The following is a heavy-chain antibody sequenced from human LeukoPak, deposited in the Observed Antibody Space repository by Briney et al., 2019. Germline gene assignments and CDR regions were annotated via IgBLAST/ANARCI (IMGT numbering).Heavy chain of an antibody. V-gene: IGHV3-53*01. CDR2: IYIGGDT. CDR1: GVTVSNNY. CDR3: ARGLVSGFLDY. J-gene: IGHJ4*02. Sequence: PGGSLRLSCAASGVTVSNNYISCVRHAPRRRVECVSVIYIGGDTYYSDSVTGRFTISRDKAKNTLYLQMNSLRAEDTAVYYCARGLVSGFLDYWGQGTPVTVSS. D-gene: IGHD4-11*01.